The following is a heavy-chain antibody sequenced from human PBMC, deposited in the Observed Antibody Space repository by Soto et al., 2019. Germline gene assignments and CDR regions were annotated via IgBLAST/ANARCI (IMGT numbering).Heavy chain of an antibody. Sequence: EVQLVESGGGLVQPGGSLRLSCAASGFTFSSYKMHWVRQAPGKGLVWVSRIDGDGTGTNYADSVKGRFTISRDNAKNTVYRQMNSLRVDDTAVYYCATLGGPQLGARDYWGQGTFVTVSS. CDR1: GFTFSSYK. V-gene: IGHV3-74*01. CDR3: ATLGGPQLGARDY. J-gene: IGHJ4*02. CDR2: IDGDGTGT. D-gene: IGHD7-27*01.